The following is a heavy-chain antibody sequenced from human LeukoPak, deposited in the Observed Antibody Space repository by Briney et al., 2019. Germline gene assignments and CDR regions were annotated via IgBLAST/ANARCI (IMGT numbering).Heavy chain of an antibody. CDR3: AKDREAVASSYFDY. CDR1: GFTFDDYA. J-gene: IGHJ4*02. CDR2: ISWDGGST. V-gene: IGHV3-43D*03. D-gene: IGHD6-19*01. Sequence: PGGSLRLSCAASGFTFDDYAMHWVRQAPGKGLEWVSLISWDGGSTYYADSVKGRFTISRDNSKNSLYLQMNSLRAEDTALYYCAKDREAVASSYFDYWGQGTLVTVSS.